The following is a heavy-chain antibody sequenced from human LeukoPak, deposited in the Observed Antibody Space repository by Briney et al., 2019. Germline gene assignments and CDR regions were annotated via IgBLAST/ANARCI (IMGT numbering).Heavy chain of an antibody. D-gene: IGHD1-26*01. J-gene: IGHJ4*02. Sequence: GGSLRLSCVASGFTLSNYVMSWARQAPGKGLEWVSGVSGGGFDTYYTDSVKGRFTISRDNSKNTLYLQMNSLRAEDTAVYYCAKEDHSGSYYYFDYWGQGTLVTVSS. CDR2: VSGGGFDT. V-gene: IGHV3-23*01. CDR1: GFTLSNYV. CDR3: AKEDHSGSYYYFDY.